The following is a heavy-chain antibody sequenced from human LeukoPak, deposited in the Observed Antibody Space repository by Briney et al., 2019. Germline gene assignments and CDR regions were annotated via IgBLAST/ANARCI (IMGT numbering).Heavy chain of an antibody. CDR3: ARDTRSIAAPLFDY. V-gene: IGHV3-64*01. Sequence: GGSLRLSCAASGFTFSSYAMHWVRQAPGKGLEYVSAISSNGGSTYYANSVKGRFTISRDNSKNTLYLQMGSLRAEDMAVYYCARDTRSIAAPLFDYWGQGTLVTVSS. D-gene: IGHD6-6*01. CDR2: ISSNGGST. J-gene: IGHJ4*02. CDR1: GFTFSSYA.